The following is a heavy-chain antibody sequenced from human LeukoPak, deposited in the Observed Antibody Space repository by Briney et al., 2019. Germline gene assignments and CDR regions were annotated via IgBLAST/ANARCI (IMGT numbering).Heavy chain of an antibody. D-gene: IGHD3-10*01. CDR3: ARPMVRGAPHKYWHFDP. CDR1: GASFSGYY. Sequence: TSETLSLTCAVYGASFSGYYWSWIRQPPGKGLEWIGDIHQSGDTNYNPSLKSRVTISVDTSKNQFSLKLTSVTAADTAVYFCARPMVRGAPHKYWHFDPWGRGTLVTVS. J-gene: IGHJ2*01. V-gene: IGHV4-34*01. CDR2: IHQSGDT.